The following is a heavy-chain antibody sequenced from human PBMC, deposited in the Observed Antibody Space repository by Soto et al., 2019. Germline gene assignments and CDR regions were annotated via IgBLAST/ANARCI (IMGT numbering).Heavy chain of an antibody. CDR2: MNPSSGET. J-gene: IGHJ4*01. V-gene: IGHV1-8*01. Sequence: ASVYVSFKSACCNFPNVVIDWVREAAGRGLVWMGFMNPSSGETGSAQNFQGRVTMTRDISTSTFFMQLTSLRSEDTAIYYCARLAKYCNGINCYSNFGFWGRGTPVTVSS. CDR3: ARLAKYCNGINCYSNFGF. CDR1: CCNFPNVV. D-gene: IGHD2-21*02.